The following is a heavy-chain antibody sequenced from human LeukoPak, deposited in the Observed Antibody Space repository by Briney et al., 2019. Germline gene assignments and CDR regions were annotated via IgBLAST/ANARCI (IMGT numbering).Heavy chain of an antibody. Sequence: GASVKVSCKASGNTFPGNYLHWVRQARGQGPEWMGWINPSSGGTNPAQKFQGRVAMTRDTSISTVYIQLKRLTSDDTAVYYCAGGSSYYFFDYWGQGVLVTVSS. CDR1: GNTFPGNY. J-gene: IGHJ4*02. CDR2: INPSSGGT. D-gene: IGHD6-13*01. V-gene: IGHV1-2*02. CDR3: AGGSSYYFFDY.